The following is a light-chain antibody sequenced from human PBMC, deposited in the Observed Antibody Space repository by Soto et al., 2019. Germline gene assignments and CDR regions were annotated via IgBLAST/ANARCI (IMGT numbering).Light chain of an antibody. CDR3: CSYTTSNTRKIF. Sequence: QSVLTQPASVSGSPGQSITISCTGTSSDVGGYNYVSWYQQHPGKAPKFMIYDVSNRPSGVSNRFSGSKSGNTASLTISGLQAEDEADYYCCSYTTSNTRKIFFGTGTKVTVL. CDR2: DVS. J-gene: IGLJ1*01. CDR1: SSDVGGYNY. V-gene: IGLV2-14*03.